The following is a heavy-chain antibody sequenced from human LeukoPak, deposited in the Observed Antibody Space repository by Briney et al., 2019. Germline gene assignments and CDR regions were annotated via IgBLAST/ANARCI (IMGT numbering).Heavy chain of an antibody. CDR3: ARVARPYYYDSSGYATHFDY. CDR1: GGSISSSSYY. CDR2: IYYSGST. D-gene: IGHD3-22*01. Sequence: SETLSLTCTVSGGSISSSSYYWGWLRQPPGKGLEWIGSIYYSGSTYYNPSLKSRVTISVDTSKNQFSLKLSSVTAADTAVYYCARVARPYYYDSSGYATHFDYWGQGTLVTVSS. V-gene: IGHV4-39*07. J-gene: IGHJ4*02.